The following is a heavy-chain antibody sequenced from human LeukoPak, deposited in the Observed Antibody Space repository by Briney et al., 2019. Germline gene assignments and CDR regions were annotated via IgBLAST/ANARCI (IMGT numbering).Heavy chain of an antibody. CDR2: ISISSNYI. J-gene: IGHJ4*02. CDR3: ARDGGGGLDY. CDR1: GFTFSTHA. V-gene: IGHV3-21*01. D-gene: IGHD2-15*01. Sequence: PGGSLRLSCAASGFTFSTHAMTWVRQAPGKGLEWVSCISISSNYIYYPDSVKGRFTISRDNAKNSLYLQMNSLRAEDTAVYYCARDGGGGLDYWGQGTLVTVSS.